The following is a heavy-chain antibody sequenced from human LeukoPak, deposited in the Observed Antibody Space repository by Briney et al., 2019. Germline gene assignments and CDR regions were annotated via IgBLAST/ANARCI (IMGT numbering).Heavy chain of an antibody. CDR3: AVTVEYSSSWYVPGRTEYFQH. Sequence: SETLSLTCAVYGGSFSGYYWSWIRQPPGKGLEWIGEINHSGSTNYNPSLKSRVTISVDTSKNQFSLKLSSVTAADTAVYYCAVTVEYSSSWYVPGRTEYFQHWGQGTLVTVSS. CDR2: INHSGST. CDR1: GGSFSGYY. J-gene: IGHJ1*01. D-gene: IGHD6-13*01. V-gene: IGHV4-34*01.